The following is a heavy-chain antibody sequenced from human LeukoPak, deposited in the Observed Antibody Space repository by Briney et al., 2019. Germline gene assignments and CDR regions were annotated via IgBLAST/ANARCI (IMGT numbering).Heavy chain of an antibody. D-gene: IGHD6-19*01. CDR1: GYTLTELS. J-gene: IGHJ6*02. CDR3: ATVRRVAGRSGMDV. Sequence: ASVKVSCKVSGYTLTELSMHWVRQAPGKGLEWMGGFDPEDGETIYAQKFQGRVTMTEDTSTDTAYMELSSLRSEDTSVYYCATVRRVAGRSGMDVWGQGTTVTVSS. V-gene: IGHV1-24*01. CDR2: FDPEDGET.